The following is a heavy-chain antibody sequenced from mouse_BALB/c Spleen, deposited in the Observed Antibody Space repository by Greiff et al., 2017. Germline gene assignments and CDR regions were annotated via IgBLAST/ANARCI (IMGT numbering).Heavy chain of an antibody. CDR1: GFTFSSYA. CDR2: ISSGGST. V-gene: IGHV5-6-5*01. D-gene: IGHD4-1*01. CDR3: ARDWDGFAY. Sequence: EVQLVESGGGLVKPGGSLKLSCAASGFTFSSYAMSWVRQTPEKRLEWVAYISSGGSTYYPDSVKGRFTISRDNARNILYLQMSSLRSEDTAMYYCARDWDGFAYWGQGTLVTVSA. J-gene: IGHJ3*01.